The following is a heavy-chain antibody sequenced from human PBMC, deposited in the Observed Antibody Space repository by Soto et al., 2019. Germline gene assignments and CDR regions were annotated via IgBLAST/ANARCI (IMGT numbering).Heavy chain of an antibody. Sequence: GGSLRLSCAASGFTFSSYGMHWVRQAPGKGLEWVAVISYDGSNKYYADSVKGRFTISRDNSKNTLYLQMNSLRAEDTAVYYCEKDQWLYYDSSAFDYWGQGTLVTVSS. V-gene: IGHV3-30*18. CDR1: GFTFSSYG. J-gene: IGHJ4*02. D-gene: IGHD3-22*01. CDR2: ISYDGSNK. CDR3: EKDQWLYYDSSAFDY.